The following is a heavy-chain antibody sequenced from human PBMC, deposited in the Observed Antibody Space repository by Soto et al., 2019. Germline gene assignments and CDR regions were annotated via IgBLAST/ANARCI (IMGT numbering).Heavy chain of an antibody. D-gene: IGHD3-10*01. CDR2: IKSKTDGGTT. J-gene: IGHJ4*02. Sequence: GGSLRLSCAASGFTFSNAWMSWVRQAPGKGLEWVGRIKSKTDGGTTDYAAPVKGRFTISRDGSENTLYLQMNSLKTEDTAVYYCTTDIVGSLWFGELSTFDWGQGTLVTVSS. CDR1: GFTFSNAW. CDR3: TTDIVGSLWFGELSTFD. V-gene: IGHV3-15*01.